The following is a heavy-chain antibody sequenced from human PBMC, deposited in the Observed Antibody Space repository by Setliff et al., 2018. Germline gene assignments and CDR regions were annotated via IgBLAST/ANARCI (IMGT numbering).Heavy chain of an antibody. D-gene: IGHD3-22*01. V-gene: IGHV1-69*13. CDR2: IIPIFGTA. J-gene: IGHJ5*02. CDR3: TRDGLYHSSGYYGNWFDP. CDR1: GGTFSSYA. Sequence: GASVKVSCKASGGTFSSYAISWVRQAPGQGLEWMGGIIPIFGTANYAQKFQGRVTITADESTSTAYMELSSLRSADTAVYYCTRDGLYHSSGYYGNWFDPWGQGTLVTVSS.